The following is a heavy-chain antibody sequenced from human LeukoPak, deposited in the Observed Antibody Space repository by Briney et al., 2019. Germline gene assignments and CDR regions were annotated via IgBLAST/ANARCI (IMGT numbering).Heavy chain of an antibody. CDR2: IRWNSGSI. CDR3: AKDIVGAATYYFDY. J-gene: IGHJ4*02. V-gene: IGHV3-9*01. D-gene: IGHD1-26*01. Sequence: PGGSLRLSCAASRYTFVEYAMHWGRHAPGKGLEWVSGIRWNSGSIGYADSVKGPFTISRDNAKNSLYLQMNSLRAEDTALYYCAKDIVGAATYYFDYWGQGTLVTVSS. CDR1: RYTFVEYA.